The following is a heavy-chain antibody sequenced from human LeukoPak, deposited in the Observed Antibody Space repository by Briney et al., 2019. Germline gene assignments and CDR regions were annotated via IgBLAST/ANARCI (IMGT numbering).Heavy chain of an antibody. J-gene: IGHJ4*02. CDR2: IYSGGTT. Sequence: PGGSLRLSCAVSGFTVSNNYMSWVRQAPGRGLEWVSIIYSGGTTYYADSVKGRFTISRDNSKNTLYLQMNSLRAEDTAVYYCAKVRGSGDIVVVVAAPFDYWGQGTLVTVSS. CDR3: AKVRGSGDIVVVVAAPFDY. D-gene: IGHD2-15*01. CDR1: GFTVSNNY. V-gene: IGHV3-53*01.